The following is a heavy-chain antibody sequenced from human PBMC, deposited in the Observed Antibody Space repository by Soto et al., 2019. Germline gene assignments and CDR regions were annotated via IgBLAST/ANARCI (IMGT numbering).Heavy chain of an antibody. Sequence: PGESLKISGKGSGYSFTSYLIGWVRQMPGKGLEWMGIIYPGDSDTRYSPSLQGQVTISADKSISTAYLQWSSLKASDTAMYYCARLRNAAVADNDAFDIWGQGTMVTVSS. V-gene: IGHV5-51*01. CDR3: ARLRNAAVADNDAFDI. D-gene: IGHD6-19*01. J-gene: IGHJ3*02. CDR2: IYPGDSDT. CDR1: GYSFTSYL.